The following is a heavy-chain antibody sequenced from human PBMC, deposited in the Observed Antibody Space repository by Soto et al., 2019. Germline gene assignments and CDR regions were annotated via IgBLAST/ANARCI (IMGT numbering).Heavy chain of an antibody. J-gene: IGHJ4*02. Sequence: QVQLQESGPGLVKPSGTLSLTCAVSGGSISSSNWWSWVRQPPGKGLEWIGEIYHSGSTNYNQSLKSRVTISVDKSKTQFSLKLSSVPAADTAVYYCARDRARWFGELSGYFDYWGQGTLVTVSS. CDR1: GGSISSSNW. CDR2: IYHSGST. V-gene: IGHV4-4*02. D-gene: IGHD3-10*01. CDR3: ARDRARWFGELSGYFDY.